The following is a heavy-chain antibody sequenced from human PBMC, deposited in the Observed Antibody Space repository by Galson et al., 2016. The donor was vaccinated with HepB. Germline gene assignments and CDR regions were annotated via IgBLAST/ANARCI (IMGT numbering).Heavy chain of an antibody. D-gene: IGHD5-12*01. J-gene: IGHJ4*02. V-gene: IGHV4-61*01. CDR3: ARGRSPYSGFHIDY. Sequence: ETLSLTCTVSGGSVSSGSYYWSWIRQPPGKGLEWIGYISYSGSTNYNPPLKSRVTISVDTTKNQFSLKVSSVTAADTAVYYCARGRSPYSGFHIDYWGQGTLVTVSS. CDR2: ISYSGST. CDR1: GGSVSSGSYY.